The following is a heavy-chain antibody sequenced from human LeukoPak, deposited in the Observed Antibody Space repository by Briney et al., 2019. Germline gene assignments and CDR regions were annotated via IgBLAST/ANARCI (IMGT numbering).Heavy chain of an antibody. CDR1: GYSFTSNW. Sequence: GESLRISCNGSGYSFTSNWISWVRQMPGKGLEWMGRIDPSDSHINYSPSFQGHVTISVDKSISTAYLQWSSLKASDTAMYYCGLGSYYFDFWGQGTLVTVSS. D-gene: IGHD3-10*01. CDR2: IDPSDSHI. CDR3: GLGSYYFDF. J-gene: IGHJ4*02. V-gene: IGHV5-10-1*01.